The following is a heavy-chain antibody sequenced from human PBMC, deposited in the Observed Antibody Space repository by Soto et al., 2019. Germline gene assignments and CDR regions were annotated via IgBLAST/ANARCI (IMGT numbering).Heavy chain of an antibody. CDR1: GFTFDDYA. Sequence: GGSLRLSCAASGFTFDDYAMHWVRQAPGKGLEWVSGINWNGADIGYADSVKGRFTIARDNAKNSLHLQMNSLRAEDTALYFCAKDVSSTWYSGMEVWGQGTTVTVS. CDR2: INWNGADI. V-gene: IGHV3-9*01. D-gene: IGHD6-13*01. CDR3: AKDVSSTWYSGMEV. J-gene: IGHJ6*02.